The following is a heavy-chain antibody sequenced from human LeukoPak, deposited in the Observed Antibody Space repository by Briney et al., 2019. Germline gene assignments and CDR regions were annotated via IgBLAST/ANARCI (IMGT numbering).Heavy chain of an antibody. CDR1: GGSISSYY. D-gene: IGHD3-10*01. Sequence: PSETLSLTCTVSGGSISSYYWSWLRQPAGKGLEWIGRIYTSGSTNYNPPLKSRITMSVEPSKNQFSLKLNSVTAADTAVYYCARTVVRSGLKHNWFDPWGQGTLVTVSS. V-gene: IGHV4-4*07. CDR3: ARTVVRSGLKHNWFDP. CDR2: IYTSGST. J-gene: IGHJ5*02.